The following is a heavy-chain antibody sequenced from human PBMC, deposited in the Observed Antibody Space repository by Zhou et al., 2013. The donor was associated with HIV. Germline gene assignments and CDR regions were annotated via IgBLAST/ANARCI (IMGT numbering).Heavy chain of an antibody. D-gene: IGHD1-20*01. V-gene: IGHV1-2*02. J-gene: IGHJ4*02. CDR2: ILPNTDAT. Sequence: QVHLVQSGAEVKEPGASVKISCKTEYSFSIYYMHWVRQAPGQGLEWMGWILPNTDATNYAPRFQGRVTMTRDTSISTIYMELRGLRSDDTALYFCASYGPGYNWMYSWGQGTLVTVSS. CDR3: ASYGPGYNWMYS. CDR1: EYSFSIYY.